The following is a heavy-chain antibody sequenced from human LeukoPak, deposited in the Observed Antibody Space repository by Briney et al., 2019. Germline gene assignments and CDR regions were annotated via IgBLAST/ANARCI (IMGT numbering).Heavy chain of an antibody. CDR2: INPAGSET. J-gene: IGHJ4*02. D-gene: IGHD5-12*01. CDR3: ATFGLVAALDL. Sequence: GGSLGLSCAASGFSFNAYWMAWVRQAPDTGLEWVANINPAGSETFHVDPVKGRFSISRDHAKNLVYLQMNSLRAEDTAVYYCATFGLVAALDLWGQGTLVTVPP. CDR1: GFSFNAYW. V-gene: IGHV3-7*01.